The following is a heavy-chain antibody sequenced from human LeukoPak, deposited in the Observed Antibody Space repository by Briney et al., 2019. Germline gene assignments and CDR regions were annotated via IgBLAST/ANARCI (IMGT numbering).Heavy chain of an antibody. CDR3: ARQDAFDI. J-gene: IGHJ3*02. V-gene: IGHV4-39*01. CDR1: GGSISSSSYY. Sequence: SETMSLTCTVSGGSISSSSYYWGWIRQPPGKGLEWIGSIYYSGSTYYNPSLKSRVTISVDTSKNQFSLKLSSVTAADTAVYYCARQDAFDIWGQGTMVTVSS. CDR2: IYYSGST.